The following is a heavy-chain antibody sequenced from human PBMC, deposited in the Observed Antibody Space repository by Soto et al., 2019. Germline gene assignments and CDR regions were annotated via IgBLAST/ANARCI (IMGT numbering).Heavy chain of an antibody. D-gene: IGHD1-26*01. V-gene: IGHV1-2*02. Sequence: ASVKVSCKASGYISDYYMHWVRQAPGQGLEWMGWINNNGGTNYAQKFQGRVTMTRDTSISTAYMELSRLRSDDTAVYFCATKKVERDWFDPWGQETMVTVSS. CDR2: INNNGGT. J-gene: IGHJ5*02. CDR3: ATKKVERDWFDP. CDR1: GYISDYY.